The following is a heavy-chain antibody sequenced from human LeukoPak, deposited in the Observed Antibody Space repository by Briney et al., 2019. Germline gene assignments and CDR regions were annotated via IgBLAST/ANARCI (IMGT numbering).Heavy chain of an antibody. D-gene: IGHD4-17*01. CDR3: AREDYGDLYY. CDR2: IWYDGSNK. CDR1: GFTFSSYG. J-gene: IGHJ4*02. Sequence: GGSLRLSCAASGFTFSSYGMHGVRQAPGKGLDWVAVIWYDGSNKYYADSVKGRFTISRDNSKNTLYLQMNSLRAEDTAVYYCAREDYGDLYYWGQGTLVTVSS. V-gene: IGHV3-33*01.